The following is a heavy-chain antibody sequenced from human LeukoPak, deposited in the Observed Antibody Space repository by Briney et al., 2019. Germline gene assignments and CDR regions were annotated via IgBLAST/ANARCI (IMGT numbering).Heavy chain of an antibody. Sequence: ASVKVSCKVSGYTLTELSMHWVRQAPGKGLEWMGVFDPEDGETIYAQKFQGRVTMTEDTSTDTAYMELSSLRSEDTAVYYCATVPYSRILGYYYYMDVWGKGTTVTVSS. CDR1: GYTLTELS. D-gene: IGHD6-13*01. J-gene: IGHJ6*03. CDR2: FDPEDGET. V-gene: IGHV1-24*01. CDR3: ATVPYSRILGYYYYMDV.